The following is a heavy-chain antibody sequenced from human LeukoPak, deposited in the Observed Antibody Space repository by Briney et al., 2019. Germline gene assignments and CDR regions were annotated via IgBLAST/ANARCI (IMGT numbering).Heavy chain of an antibody. CDR3: ATDQYYDILTGYSPFDY. CDR2: IYYSGST. Sequence: SQTLSLTCTVSGGSISSGGYYWGWIRQPPGKGLEWIGSIYYSGSTYYNPSLKSRVTISVDTSKNQFSLKLSSVTAADTAVYYCATDQYYDILTGYSPFDYWGQGTLVTVSS. CDR1: GGSISSGGYY. D-gene: IGHD3-9*01. V-gene: IGHV4-39*07. J-gene: IGHJ4*02.